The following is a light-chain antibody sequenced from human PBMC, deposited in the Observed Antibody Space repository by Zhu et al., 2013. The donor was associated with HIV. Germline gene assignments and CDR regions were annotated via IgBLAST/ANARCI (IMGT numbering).Light chain of an antibody. CDR1: QDISKY. CDR3: QQLNSYPIFA. CDR2: AAS. V-gene: IGKV1-9*01. J-gene: IGKJ3*01. Sequence: DIQMTQSPSSLSASVGDRVTITCQASQDISKYLNWYQQKPGKAPKLLIYAASTLQSGVPSRFSGVGSGTDFTLTISSLQPEDAATYYCQQLNSYPIFAFGPGTKVNIK.